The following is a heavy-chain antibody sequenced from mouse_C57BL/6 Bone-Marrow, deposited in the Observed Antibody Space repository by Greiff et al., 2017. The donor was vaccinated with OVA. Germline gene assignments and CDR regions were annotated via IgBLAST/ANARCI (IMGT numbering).Heavy chain of an antibody. CDR1: GYTFTSYT. V-gene: IGHV1-4*01. CDR3: ATHYYSNYPFAY. Sequence: VQLQQSGAELARPGASVKMSCKASGYTFTSYTMHWVKQRPGQGLEWIGYINPSSGYTKYNQKFKDKATLTADKSSSTAYMQLSSLTSEDSAVYYCATHYYSNYPFAYCGQGTLVTVTA. J-gene: IGHJ3*01. D-gene: IGHD2-5*01. CDR2: INPSSGYT.